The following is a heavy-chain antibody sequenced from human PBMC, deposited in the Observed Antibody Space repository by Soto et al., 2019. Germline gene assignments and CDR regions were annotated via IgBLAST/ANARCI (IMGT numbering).Heavy chain of an antibody. J-gene: IGHJ3*02. D-gene: IGHD1-26*01. CDR2: IYYSGST. CDR1: GGSISSSSYY. V-gene: IGHV4-39*01. CDR3: ARGNSGSPPWAFDI. Sequence: SETLSLTCTVSGGSISSSSYYWGWIRQPPGKGLEWIGSIYYSGSTYYNPSLKSRVTISVDTSKNRFSLKLSSVTAADTAVYYCARGNSGSPPWAFDIWGQGTMVTVSS.